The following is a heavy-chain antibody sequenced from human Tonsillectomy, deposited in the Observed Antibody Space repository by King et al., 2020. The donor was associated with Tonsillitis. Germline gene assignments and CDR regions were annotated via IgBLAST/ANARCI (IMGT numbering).Heavy chain of an antibody. Sequence: VQLVESGGGLVQPGGSLRLSCTASGFTFSSYWMTWVRQAPGKGLEWVAIIKQDGSEKYYVDSVKGRFTISRDNAKNSLYLQMNNLRAEDAAVYYCAGGTGWVFDLWGRGPRVTVSS. V-gene: IGHV3-7*03. D-gene: IGHD1-1*01. CDR3: AGGTGWVFDL. CDR2: IKQDGSEK. CDR1: GFTFSSYW. J-gene: IGHJ2*01.